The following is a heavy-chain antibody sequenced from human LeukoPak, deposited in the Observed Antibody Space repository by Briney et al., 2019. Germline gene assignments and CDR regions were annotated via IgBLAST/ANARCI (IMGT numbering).Heavy chain of an antibody. CDR2: INPNSGGT. D-gene: IGHD6-13*01. CDR3: AREYSSILGLNYFDT. J-gene: IGHJ5*02. V-gene: IGHV1-2*02. Sequence: GASVKVSCKTSGYTFTGYYLHWVRQAPGQGLEWMGWINPNSGGTNSAQKFQGRVTMTRDTSISTAYMDLSRLTSDDSAVYYCAREYSSILGLNYFDTWGQGTLVTVSS. CDR1: GYTFTGYY.